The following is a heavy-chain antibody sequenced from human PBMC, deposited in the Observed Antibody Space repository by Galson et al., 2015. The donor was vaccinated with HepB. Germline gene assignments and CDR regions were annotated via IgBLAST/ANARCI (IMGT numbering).Heavy chain of an antibody. CDR2: INTNTGNP. Sequence: SVKVSCKASGYTFTSYAMNWVRQAPGQGLEWMGWINTNTGNPTYAQGFTGRFVFSLDTSVSTAYLQISSLKAEDTAVYYCARGRVVGDSLNYYYYYGMDVWGQGTTVTVSS. V-gene: IGHV7-4-1*02. CDR1: GYTFTSYA. J-gene: IGHJ6*02. D-gene: IGHD4-17*01. CDR3: ARGRVVGDSLNYYYYYGMDV.